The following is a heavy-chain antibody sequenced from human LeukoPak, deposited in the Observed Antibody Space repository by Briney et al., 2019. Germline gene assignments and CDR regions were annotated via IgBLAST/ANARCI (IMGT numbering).Heavy chain of an antibody. CDR1: DDSFSCHY. CDR2: ISYIGST. V-gene: IGHV4-59*11. D-gene: IGHD4-17*01. Sequence: SETLSLTCAVSDDSFSCHYWTWIRQPPGKGLEWIGYISYIGSTNYNPSLKSRVTISIDTSKNQFSLKLTSVTAAVTAVYYCARDLVTVTKGFDIWGQGTMVSVSS. J-gene: IGHJ3*02. CDR3: ARDLVTVTKGFDI.